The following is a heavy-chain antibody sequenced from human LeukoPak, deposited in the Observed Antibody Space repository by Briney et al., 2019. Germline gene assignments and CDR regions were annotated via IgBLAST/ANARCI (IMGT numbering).Heavy chain of an antibody. CDR2: ISSSGSTI. V-gene: IGHV3-11*01. D-gene: IGHD5-24*01. Sequence: KAGGSLRLSCAASGFTFSDYCMSWIRQAPGKGLEWVSYISSSGSTIYYADSVKGRFTISRDNAKNSLYLQMNSLRAEDTAVYYCAKDWRWLQFFDYWGQGTLVTVSS. J-gene: IGHJ4*02. CDR1: GFTFSDYC. CDR3: AKDWRWLQFFDY.